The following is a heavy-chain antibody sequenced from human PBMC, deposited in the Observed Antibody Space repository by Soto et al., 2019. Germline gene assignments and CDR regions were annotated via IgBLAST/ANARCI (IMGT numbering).Heavy chain of an antibody. J-gene: IGHJ4*02. V-gene: IGHV4-59*08. CDR1: GGSISSYY. D-gene: IGHD1-26*01. CDR3: ARQGANWDIPHY. CDR2: IYYSGST. Sequence: SETLSLTCTVSGGSISSYYWSWIRQPPGKGLEWIGYIYYSGSTNYNPSLKSRVTISVDTSKNQFSLKLSSVTAADTAVYYCARQGANWDIPHYWGQGTLVTVSS.